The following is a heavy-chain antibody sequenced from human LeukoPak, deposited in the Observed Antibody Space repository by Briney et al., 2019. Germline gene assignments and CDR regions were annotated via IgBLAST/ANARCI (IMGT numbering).Heavy chain of an antibody. CDR2: AYPADSDT. Sequence: PGESLKISCKGSGHSFTSYWIAWVRQMPGKGLEWMGIAYPADSDTTYSPSFQGQVTISADKSISTAYLQWSSLKASDTAMYYCARRRTGLSFDYWGQGTLVTVSS. J-gene: IGHJ4*02. CDR1: GHSFTSYW. CDR3: ARRRTGLSFDY. V-gene: IGHV5-51*01. D-gene: IGHD3-10*01.